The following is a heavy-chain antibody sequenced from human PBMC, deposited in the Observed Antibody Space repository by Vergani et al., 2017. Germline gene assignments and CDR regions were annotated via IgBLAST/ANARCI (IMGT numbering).Heavy chain of an antibody. Sequence: QAQLQQWGAGLLKPLETLSLTFAIYGGSFNDYWWTLIRQPPGKGLEWIGEIRHDGITHYSPSLKSRVTISIDTSTHQFSLNLRSVTAADTAVYYCAREGYCTNGVCFTLFDVWGQGALVTVSS. CDR3: AREGYCTNGVCFTLFDV. CDR2: IRHDGIT. V-gene: IGHV4-34*01. J-gene: IGHJ4*02. D-gene: IGHD2-8*01. CDR1: GGSFNDYW.